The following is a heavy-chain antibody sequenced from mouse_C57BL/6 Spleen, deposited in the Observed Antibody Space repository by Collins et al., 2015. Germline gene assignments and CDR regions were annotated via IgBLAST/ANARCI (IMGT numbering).Heavy chain of an antibody. V-gene: IGHV9-3-1*01. CDR3: APYYYGSSYYAMDY. Sequence: QIQLVQSGPELKKPGETVKIFCKASGYTFTNYGMNWVKQAPGKGLKWMGWINTYTGEPTYADDFKGRFAFSLETSASTAYLQINNLKNEDTATYFCAPYYYGSSYYAMDYWGQGTSVTVSS. CDR1: GYTFTNYG. J-gene: IGHJ4*01. CDR2: INTYTGEP. D-gene: IGHD1-1*01.